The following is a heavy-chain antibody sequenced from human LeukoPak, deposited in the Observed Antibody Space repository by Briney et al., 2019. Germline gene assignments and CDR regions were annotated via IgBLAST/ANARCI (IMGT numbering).Heavy chain of an antibody. J-gene: IGHJ4*02. Sequence: TSETLSLTXTVSGGSISSGDYYWSWISQPPGKGLKWIGYIYYSGSTYYNPSLKSRVTISVDTSKNQFSLKLSSVTAADTAVYYCARGTGSSWYRGYFDYWGQGTLVTVSS. V-gene: IGHV4-30-4*08. CDR2: IYYSGST. D-gene: IGHD6-13*01. CDR1: GGSISSGDYY. CDR3: ARGTGSSWYRGYFDY.